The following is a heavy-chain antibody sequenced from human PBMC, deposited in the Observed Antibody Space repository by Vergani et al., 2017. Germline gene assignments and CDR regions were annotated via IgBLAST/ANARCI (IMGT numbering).Heavy chain of an antibody. V-gene: IGHV4-38-2*01. CDR1: GYSISSGYY. D-gene: IGHD6-13*01. Sequence: QVQLQESGAGLVKPSETLSLTCAVSGYSISSGYYWGWIRQPEAEGLEWIGSIYHSGSTYYNPSLKSRVTISVDTSKNQFSLKLSSVTAADTAVYYCARHFLAAAAPSPFDYWGQGTLVTVSS. CDR3: ARHFLAAAAPSPFDY. J-gene: IGHJ4*02. CDR2: IYHSGST.